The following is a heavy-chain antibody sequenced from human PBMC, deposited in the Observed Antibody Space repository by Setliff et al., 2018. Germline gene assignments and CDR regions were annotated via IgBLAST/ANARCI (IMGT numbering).Heavy chain of an antibody. CDR1: GYTFTSHY. D-gene: IGHD6-19*01. Sequence: GASVKVSCKASGYTFTSHYMHWVRQAPGLGLEWMGTINPSSGRTSYAQKFQGRVTMTRDTSTSTAYMELSSLRSEDAAVYYCARGEGIVASSGWYPTSFDYWGQGTLVTVSS. CDR2: INPSSGRT. CDR3: ARGEGIVASSGWYPTSFDY. V-gene: IGHV1-46*01. J-gene: IGHJ4*02.